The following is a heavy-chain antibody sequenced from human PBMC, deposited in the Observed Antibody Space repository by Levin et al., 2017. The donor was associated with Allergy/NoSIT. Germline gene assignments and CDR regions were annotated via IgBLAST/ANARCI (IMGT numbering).Heavy chain of an antibody. V-gene: IGHV1-18*01. CDR1: GYTFTSYG. Sequence: GESLKISCKASGYTFTSYGISWVRQAPGQGLEWMGWISAYNGNTNYAQKLQGRVTMTTDTSTSTAYMELRSLRSDDTAVYYCARDGWLRFHDYWGQGTLVTVSS. CDR2: ISAYNGNT. J-gene: IGHJ4*02. CDR3: ARDGWLRFHDY. D-gene: IGHD5-12*01.